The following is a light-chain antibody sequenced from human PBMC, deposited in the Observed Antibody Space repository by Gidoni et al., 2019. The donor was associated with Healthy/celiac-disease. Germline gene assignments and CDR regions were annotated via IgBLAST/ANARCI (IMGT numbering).Light chain of an antibody. Sequence: DIQMTQSPSSQSASVRDRVTITCRASQSIRSYLHWYQQKPGQAPKLLIYAASSLHGGVPSRFSGSGSGTDFTLTISSLEPEDFATYYCQQSYSTPVTFGGGTKVEIK. CDR1: QSIRSY. J-gene: IGKJ4*01. CDR2: AAS. CDR3: QQSYSTPVT. V-gene: IGKV1-39*01.